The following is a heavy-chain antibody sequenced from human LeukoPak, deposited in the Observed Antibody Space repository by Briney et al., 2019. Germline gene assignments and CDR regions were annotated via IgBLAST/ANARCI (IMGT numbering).Heavy chain of an antibody. D-gene: IGHD2-2*01. CDR2: ISWNSGSI. CDR1: GFTFDDYA. V-gene: IGHV3-9*01. Sequence: GRSLRLSCAASGFTFDDYAMHWVRQAPGKGLEWVSGISWNSGSIGYADSVKGRFTISRDNAKNSLYLQMNSLRAADTAMYYCVHQDRLGHFDYWGQGTLVTVS. J-gene: IGHJ4*02. CDR3: VHQDRLGHFDY.